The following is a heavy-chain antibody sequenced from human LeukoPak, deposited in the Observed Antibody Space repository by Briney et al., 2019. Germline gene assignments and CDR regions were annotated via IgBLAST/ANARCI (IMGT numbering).Heavy chain of an antibody. CDR1: GFTFSSYG. CDR3: AKALGDRYCSGGSCYSSYYYYYYYMDV. CDR2: IWYDGSNK. V-gene: IGHV3-33*06. J-gene: IGHJ6*03. D-gene: IGHD2-15*01. Sequence: GGSLRLSCAASGFTFSSYGMHWVRQAPGKGLEGVAVIWYDGSNKYYADSVKGRFTISRDNSKNTLYLQMNSLRAGDTAVYYCAKALGDRYCSGGSCYSSYYYYYYYMDVWGKGTTVTVSS.